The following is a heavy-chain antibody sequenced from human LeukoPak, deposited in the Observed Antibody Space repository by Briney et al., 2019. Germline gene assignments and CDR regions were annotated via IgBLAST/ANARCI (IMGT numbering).Heavy chain of an antibody. D-gene: IGHD3-16*01. CDR3: ARVPTYFDRVWGISETQEFDY. CDR2: MNPNSGNR. CDR1: GYTFTNYD. V-gene: IGHV1-8*01. J-gene: IGHJ4*02. Sequence: GASAKVSCKASGYTFTNYDINWVRQATGQALEWVGWMNPNSGNRGYAESFQGRVTMTMNTSVNTAYMELITLTSEDTAVYYCARVPTYFDRVWGISETQEFDYWGQGTLVTVSS.